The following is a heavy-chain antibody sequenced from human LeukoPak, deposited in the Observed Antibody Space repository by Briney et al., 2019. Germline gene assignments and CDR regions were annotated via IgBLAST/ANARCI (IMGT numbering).Heavy chain of an antibody. CDR1: GGSISSSSYY. CDR3: ARDTDSSSWYGDAFDI. J-gene: IGHJ3*02. CDR2: IYYSGST. Sequence: SETLSLTCTVSGGSISSSSYYWGWIRQPPGKGLEWIGSIYYSGSTYCNPSLKSRVTISVDTSKNQFSLKLSSVTAADTAVYYCARDTDSSSWYGDAFDIWGQGTMVTVSS. D-gene: IGHD6-13*01. V-gene: IGHV4-39*07.